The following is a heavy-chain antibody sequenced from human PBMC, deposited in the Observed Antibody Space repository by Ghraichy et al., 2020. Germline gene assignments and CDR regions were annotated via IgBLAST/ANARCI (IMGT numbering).Heavy chain of an antibody. J-gene: IGHJ4*02. CDR2: IYHSGST. CDR1: GGSISSGGYS. CDR3: ARAWSGTTLDY. D-gene: IGHD1-7*01. V-gene: IGHV4-30-2*01. Sequence: TLSLTCAVSGGSISSGGYSWSWIRQPPGKGLEWIGYIYHSGSTYYNPSLKSRVTISVDRSKNQFSLKLSSVTAADTAVYYCARAWSGTTLDYWGQGTLVTVSS.